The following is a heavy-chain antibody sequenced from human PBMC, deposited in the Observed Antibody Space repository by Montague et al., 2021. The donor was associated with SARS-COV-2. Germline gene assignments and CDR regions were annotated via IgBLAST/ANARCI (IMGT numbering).Heavy chain of an antibody. CDR2: IYYSGST. CDR1: GGSISSYY. Sequence: SETLSLTCTVSGGSISSYYWSRIRQPPGKGLEWIGYIYYSGSTNYNPSLKSRVTISVDTSKNQFSLKLSSVTAADTAVYYCASSYDSTGHVGYWGQGTLVTVSS. V-gene: IGHV4-59*01. D-gene: IGHD3-22*01. CDR3: ASSYDSTGHVGY. J-gene: IGHJ4*02.